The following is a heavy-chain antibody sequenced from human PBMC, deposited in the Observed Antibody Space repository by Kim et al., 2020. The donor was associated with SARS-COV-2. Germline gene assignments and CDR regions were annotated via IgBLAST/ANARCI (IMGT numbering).Heavy chain of an antibody. V-gene: IGHV3-23*01. J-gene: IGHJ4*02. Sequence: FAASVKGRFSIPRHNCENTLYLQTNSLRAEDPAIYYCARRSFEAAGHFDYWGQGTLVTVSS. CDR3: ARRSFEAAGHFDY. D-gene: IGHD6-13*01.